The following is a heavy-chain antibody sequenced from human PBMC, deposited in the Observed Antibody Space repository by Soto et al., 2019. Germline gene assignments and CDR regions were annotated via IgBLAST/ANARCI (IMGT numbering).Heavy chain of an antibody. J-gene: IGHJ6*02. D-gene: IGHD3-16*02. V-gene: IGHV1-8*01. CDR2: MNPNSGST. Sequence: VASVKVSCKASGYTFTSYDINWVRQATGQGLEWMGWMNPNSGSTDYAQKFQGRVTMTRNTSINTAYMELSSLRSDDTAVYYCARPHDYIWGSYRTIQSYGMDVWGQGTTVTVSS. CDR3: ARPHDYIWGSYRTIQSYGMDV. CDR1: GYTFTSYD.